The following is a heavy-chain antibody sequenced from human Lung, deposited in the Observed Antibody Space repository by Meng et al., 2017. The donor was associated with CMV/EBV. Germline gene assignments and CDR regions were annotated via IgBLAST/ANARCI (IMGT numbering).Heavy chain of an antibody. CDR2: ISTYNGNT. Sequence: FTSDGISWVRQAHGQGREWMRWISTYNGNTNYAQEIQGRVTITTETSTSTAYMELRSLRSDDTAVYYCARVGHCSSTSCYRANWFDPWGQGTLVTVSS. CDR1: FTSDG. J-gene: IGHJ5*02. D-gene: IGHD2-2*01. V-gene: IGHV1-18*01. CDR3: ARVGHCSSTSCYRANWFDP.